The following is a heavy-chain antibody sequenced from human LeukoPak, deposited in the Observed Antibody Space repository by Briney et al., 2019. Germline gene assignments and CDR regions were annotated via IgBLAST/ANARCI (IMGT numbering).Heavy chain of an antibody. D-gene: IGHD3-3*01. CDR1: GGSISSYY. CDR3: ARGLRFLETYYMDV. CDR2: IYYSGST. Sequence: PSETLSLTCTVSGGSISSYYWSWIRQPPGKGLEWIGYIYYSGSTNYNPSLKSRVTISVDTSKNQFSLKLSSVTAADTAVYCCARGLRFLETYYMDVWGKGTTVTVSS. V-gene: IGHV4-59*08. J-gene: IGHJ6*03.